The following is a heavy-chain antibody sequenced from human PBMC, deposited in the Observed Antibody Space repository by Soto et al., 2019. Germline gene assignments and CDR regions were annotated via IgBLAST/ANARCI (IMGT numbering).Heavy chain of an antibody. Sequence: GGSLRLSCAASGFTFSSYGMHWVRQAPGKGLEWVAVISYDGSNKYYADSVKGRFTISRDNSKNTLYLQMNSLRAEDTAVYYCAKGRGSIVVVITSYYYYGMDVWGQGTTVTVSS. CDR1: GFTFSSYG. CDR3: AKGRGSIVVVITSYYYYGMDV. CDR2: ISYDGSNK. V-gene: IGHV3-30*18. D-gene: IGHD3-22*01. J-gene: IGHJ6*02.